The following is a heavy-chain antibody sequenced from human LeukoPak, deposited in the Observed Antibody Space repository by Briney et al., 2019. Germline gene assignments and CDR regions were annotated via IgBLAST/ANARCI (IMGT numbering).Heavy chain of an antibody. CDR2: IYTSGST. CDR3: ARIAVTTNFYYMDV. D-gene: IGHD4-11*01. V-gene: IGHV4-61*02. CDR1: GGSISSGSYY. Sequence: SETLSLTCTVSGGSISSGSYYWSWIRQPARTGLEWIGRIYTSGSTNYNPSLKSRVTISVDTSKNQFSLKLSSVTAADTAVYYCARIAVTTNFYYMDVWGKGTTVTVSS. J-gene: IGHJ6*03.